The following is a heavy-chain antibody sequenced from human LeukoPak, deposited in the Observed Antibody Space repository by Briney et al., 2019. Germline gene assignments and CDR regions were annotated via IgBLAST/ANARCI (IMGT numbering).Heavy chain of an antibody. CDR1: GYTFTSYY. CDR3: ARVGATYDAFDI. Sequence: ASVKVSCKASGYTFTSYYMHWVRQAPGQGLEWMGIINPSGGSTSYAQKFQGRVTMTRDTSTNTVYMELSSLRSEDTAVYYCARVGATYDAFDIWGQGTMVTVSS. J-gene: IGHJ3*02. CDR2: INPSGGST. D-gene: IGHD1-26*01. V-gene: IGHV1-46*01.